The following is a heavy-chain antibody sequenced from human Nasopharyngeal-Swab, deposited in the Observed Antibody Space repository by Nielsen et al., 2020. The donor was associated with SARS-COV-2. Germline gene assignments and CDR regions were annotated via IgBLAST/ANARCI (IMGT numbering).Heavy chain of an antibody. D-gene: IGHD6-13*01. J-gene: IGHJ6*02. Sequence: VRQAPGKGLEWVSSISSSSSYICYADSVKGRFTISRDNAKNSLYLQMNSLRAEDTALYHCARDAEQPGDYYYGMDVWGQGTAVTVSS. V-gene: IGHV3-21*04. CDR2: ISSSSSYI. CDR3: ARDAEQPGDYYYGMDV.